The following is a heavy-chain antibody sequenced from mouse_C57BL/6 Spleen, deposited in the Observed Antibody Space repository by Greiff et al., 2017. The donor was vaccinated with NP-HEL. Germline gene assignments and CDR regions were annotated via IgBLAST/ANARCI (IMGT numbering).Heavy chain of an antibody. D-gene: IGHD2-2*01. CDR3: ARNGYDGGDFDY. CDR1: GYAFSSSW. J-gene: IGHJ2*01. CDR2: IYPGDGDT. Sequence: QVHVKQSGPELVKPGASVKISCKASGYAFSSSWMNWVKQRPGKGLEWIGRIYPGDGDTNYNGKFKGKATLTADKSSSTAYMQLSSLTSEDSAVYFCARNGYDGGDFDYWGQGTTLTVSS. V-gene: IGHV1-82*01.